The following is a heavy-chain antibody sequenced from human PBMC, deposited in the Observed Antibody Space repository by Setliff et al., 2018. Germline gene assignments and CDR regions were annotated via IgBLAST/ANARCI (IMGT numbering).Heavy chain of an antibody. V-gene: IGHV3-21*04. Sequence: PGGSLRLSCAASRFTFSSYSMSWVRQAPGKGLEWVSSISRSSTVYYADSVKGRFTISRDNAKNSLYLQMNSLRAEDTAVYYCATKAVAGTGGQGTLVTVSS. CDR3: ATKAVAGT. D-gene: IGHD6-19*01. J-gene: IGHJ4*02. CDR2: ISRSSTV. CDR1: RFTFSSYS.